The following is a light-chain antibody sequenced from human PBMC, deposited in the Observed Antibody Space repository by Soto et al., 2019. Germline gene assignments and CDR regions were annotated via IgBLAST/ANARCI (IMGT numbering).Light chain of an antibody. CDR2: GAS. Sequence: EIVMTQSPATLSVSPGERATLSCRASQSISTNLAWYHQKPGQAPRLLIYGASTSATGIPARFSGSGSGTEFALTISSLQSEDFAVYYCQQYYDWPITFGQGTRLDIK. V-gene: IGKV3-15*01. CDR1: QSISTN. CDR3: QQYYDWPIT. J-gene: IGKJ5*01.